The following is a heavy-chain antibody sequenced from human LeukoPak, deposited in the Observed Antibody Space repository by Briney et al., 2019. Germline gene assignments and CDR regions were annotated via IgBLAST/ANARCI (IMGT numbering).Heavy chain of an antibody. V-gene: IGHV4-39*01. CDR1: GGSISSSSYY. CDR3: ARLVTTVFPFDY. J-gene: IGHJ4*02. CDR2: IYYSGST. D-gene: IGHD4-17*01. Sequence: SETLSLTCTVSGGSISSSSYYWGWIRQPPGKGLEWIGSIYYSGSTYYNPSLKSRVTISVDTSKNQFSLKLSSVTAADTAVYYCARLVTTVFPFDYWGQGTLVTVSS.